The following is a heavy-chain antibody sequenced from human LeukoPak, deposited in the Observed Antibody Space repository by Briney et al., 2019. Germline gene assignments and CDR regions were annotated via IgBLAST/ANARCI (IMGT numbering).Heavy chain of an antibody. D-gene: IGHD3-10*01. CDR2: ISSNGGNT. J-gene: IGHJ4*02. CDR3: AKDKYYYGAGSDFDY. V-gene: IGHV3-64*04. CDR1: GFTFSSYA. Sequence: GGSLRLSCSASGFTFSSYAMHWVRQAPGKGLEYVSGISSNGGNTYYADSVKGRFTISRDNSKNTLYLQMNSLRAEDTAVYYCAKDKYYYGAGSDFDYWGQGALVTVSS.